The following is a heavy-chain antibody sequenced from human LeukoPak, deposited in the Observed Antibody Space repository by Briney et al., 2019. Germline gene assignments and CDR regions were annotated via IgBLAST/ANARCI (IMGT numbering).Heavy chain of an antibody. CDR1: GGSFGVSY. V-gene: IGHV4-34*01. D-gene: IGHD6-6*01. Sequence: SETLSLTCAVYGGSFGVSYWSWIRQSPGKGRELIGEIDHSGSTNFNPSLKSRVTISVDTSKNQFSLKLSSVTAADTGIYYCVRDKRTTARLGFYNYYGMDVWGQGTTVTVSS. J-gene: IGHJ6*02. CDR3: VRDKRTTARLGFYNYYGMDV. CDR2: IDHSGST.